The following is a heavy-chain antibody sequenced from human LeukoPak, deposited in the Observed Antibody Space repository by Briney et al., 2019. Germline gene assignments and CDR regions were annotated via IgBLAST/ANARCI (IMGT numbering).Heavy chain of an antibody. CDR1: GGSIRNSNYY. D-gene: IGHD4-17*01. J-gene: IGHJ5*02. CDR3: AREYGDDNWFDP. V-gene: IGHV4-39*02. Sequence: PSETLSLTCTVSGGSIRNSNYYWGWIRQPPGKGLEWIGSIYYSGSTYYNPSLKSRVTISVDTSKNQFSLKLNSVTATDTAVYYCAREYGDDNWFDPWGQGTLVTVSS. CDR2: IYYSGST.